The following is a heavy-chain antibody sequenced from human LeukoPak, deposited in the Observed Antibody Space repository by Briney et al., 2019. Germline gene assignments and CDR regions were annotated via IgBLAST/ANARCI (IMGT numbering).Heavy chain of an antibody. CDR1: GYSFTNRW. J-gene: IGHJ4*02. CDR2: IDPSDSYI. Sequence: GESLRISCKGSGYSFTNRWIGWVRQMPGKGLEWMGRIDPSDSYINYSPSFQGHVTISADKSISTAYLQWSSLKASDTAMYYCARPGYSYGLDYWGQGTLVTVSS. CDR3: ARPGYSYGLDY. V-gene: IGHV5-10-1*01. D-gene: IGHD5-18*01.